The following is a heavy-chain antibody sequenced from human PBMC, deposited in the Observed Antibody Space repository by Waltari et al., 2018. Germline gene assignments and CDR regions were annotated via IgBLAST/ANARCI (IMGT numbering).Heavy chain of an antibody. CDR1: GYTFTGYD. J-gene: IGHJ4*02. D-gene: IGHD4-17*01. V-gene: IGHV1-2*06. CDR2: INPNSGDT. CDR3: ARDLGSDYGNRDY. Sequence: QVHLVQSGAEVKKHGASVKVSCKASGYTFTGYDIQWVRLAPGQGLEWMGRINPNSGDTNYAQKFQGRVTLTRDTSINTAYMELSSLKSDDTAVYYCARDLGSDYGNRDYWGQGTLVTVPS.